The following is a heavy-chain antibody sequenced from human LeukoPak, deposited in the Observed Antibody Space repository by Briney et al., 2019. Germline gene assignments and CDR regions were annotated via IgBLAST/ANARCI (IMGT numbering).Heavy chain of an antibody. CDR1: GYTFTSYG. Sequence: GASVKVSCKASGYTFTSYGISWVRQAPGQGLEWMGWISAYNGNTNYAQKLQGRVTMTTDTYTSTAYMELRSLRSDDTAVYYCARQPPGSGAHGYWFDPWGQGTLVTVPS. V-gene: IGHV1-18*01. CDR2: ISAYNGNT. CDR3: ARQPPGSGAHGYWFDP. J-gene: IGHJ5*02. D-gene: IGHD3-10*01.